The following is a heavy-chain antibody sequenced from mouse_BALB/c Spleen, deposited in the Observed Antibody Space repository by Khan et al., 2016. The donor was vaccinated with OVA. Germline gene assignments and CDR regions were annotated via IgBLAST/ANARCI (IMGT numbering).Heavy chain of an antibody. D-gene: IGHD1-1*01. CDR2: IYPYNDDT. Sequence: VRLQQSGPELVKPGASVKMSCKAPGYTFTSYVMHWVKQKPGQGLEWIGYIYPYNDDTKYNEKFKGKATLTSDKSSSTAYMELSSLTSEDSAVXYCATQGSTYTWFAYWGQGTLVTVSA. CDR1: GYTFTSYV. J-gene: IGHJ3*01. V-gene: IGHV1S136*01. CDR3: ATQGSTYTWFAY.